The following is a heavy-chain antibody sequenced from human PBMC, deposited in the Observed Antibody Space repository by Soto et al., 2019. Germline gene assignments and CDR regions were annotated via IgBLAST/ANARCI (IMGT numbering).Heavy chain of an antibody. J-gene: IGHJ6*02. V-gene: IGHV3-23*01. CDR3: AKSPDFYYDGMDV. CDR1: GFTFSGYA. Sequence: EVQLLESGGGLVQPGGSQRLSCAASGFTFSGYAMTWVRQAPGKGLEWVSSISGSGANTYYADSVKGRFTISRDNSKNPLSLHMTSLRADDTAVYYCAKSPDFYYDGMDVWGQGTTVTVSS. CDR2: ISGSGANT.